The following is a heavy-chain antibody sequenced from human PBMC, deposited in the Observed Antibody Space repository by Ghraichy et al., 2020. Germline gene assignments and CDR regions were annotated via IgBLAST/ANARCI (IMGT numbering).Heavy chain of an antibody. CDR3: ARGRDGGSYGGVFDY. J-gene: IGHJ4*02. CDR2: LYYSGST. CDR1: GASISSGTYY. D-gene: IGHD1-26*01. Sequence: SLNISCTVSGASISSGTYYWSWIRQHPGKGLEWIGFLYYSGSTYYNPSLKSRVTISGDTSKNQLSLRLCSVTAADTAVYYCARGRDGGSYGGVFDYWGQGTLVTVSS. V-gene: IGHV4-31*03.